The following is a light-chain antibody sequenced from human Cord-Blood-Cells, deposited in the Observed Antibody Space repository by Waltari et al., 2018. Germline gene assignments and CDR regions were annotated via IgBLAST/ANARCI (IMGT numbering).Light chain of an antibody. CDR3: SSYTSSSTYV. J-gene: IGLJ1*01. Sequence: GQSITISCTGTSSDVGGYNYVSWYQQPPGKAPKLMIYDVSNRPSGVSNRFSGSKSGNTASLTISGLQAEDEADYYCSSYTSSSTYVFRTGTKVTVL. V-gene: IGLV2-14*04. CDR1: SSDVGGYNY. CDR2: DVS.